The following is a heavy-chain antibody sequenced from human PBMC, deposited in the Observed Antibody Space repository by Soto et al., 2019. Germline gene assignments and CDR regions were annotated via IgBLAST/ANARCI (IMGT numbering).Heavy chain of an antibody. J-gene: IGHJ4*02. V-gene: IGHV3-23*01. CDR2: ISGSGGST. CDR1: VFTFSSYA. Sequence: VGSLRLSCAASVFTFSSYAMSCVRHAPGKGLEWVSAISGSGGSTYYADSVKGRFTISRDNSKNTLYLQMNSLRAEDTAVYYCAKEGYRNYIDCWGQGTLVTLSS. D-gene: IGHD5-12*01. CDR3: AKEGYRNYIDC.